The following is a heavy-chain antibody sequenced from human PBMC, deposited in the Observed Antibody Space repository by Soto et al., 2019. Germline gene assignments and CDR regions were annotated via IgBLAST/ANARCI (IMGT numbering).Heavy chain of an antibody. Sequence: SETLSLTCTVSGGSISSGGYYWSWIRQHPGKGLERIGYIYYSGSTYYNPSLKSRVTISVDTSKNQFSLKLSSVTAADTAVYYCARDLLWFGELLGPQANYGMDVWGQGTTVTVSS. J-gene: IGHJ6*02. V-gene: IGHV4-31*03. CDR2: IYYSGST. CDR3: ARDLLWFGELLGPQANYGMDV. D-gene: IGHD3-10*01. CDR1: GGSISSGGYY.